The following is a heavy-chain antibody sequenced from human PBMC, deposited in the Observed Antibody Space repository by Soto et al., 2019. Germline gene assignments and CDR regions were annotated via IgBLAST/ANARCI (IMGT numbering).Heavy chain of an antibody. CDR3: SKDAVYKDGLWLMDS. Sequence: GGSLRLSCAASGFTISTYAMTWVRQAPGMGLECVSGVTGSGSQIHYADSVKGRFTISKDNSKNTLYLQMSNLRDEDTALYYCSKDAVYKDGLWLMDSWGQGTLVTVSS. CDR2: VTGSGSQI. V-gene: IGHV3-23*01. CDR1: GFTISTYA. D-gene: IGHD2-21*01. J-gene: IGHJ5*02.